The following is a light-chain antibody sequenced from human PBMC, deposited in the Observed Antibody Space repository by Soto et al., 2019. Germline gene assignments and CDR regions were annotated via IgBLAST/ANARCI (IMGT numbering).Light chain of an antibody. Sequence: QSVLTQPASVSGSPGQSTTISCTGTSNDVGGYNYVSWYQHHPGKAPKLMIYEASNRPSGVSNRFSGSKSGNTASLTISGLQAGDEADYYCASYTSSSSYVFGTGTKVTVL. CDR3: ASYTSSSSYV. CDR1: SNDVGGYNY. J-gene: IGLJ1*01. V-gene: IGLV2-14*01. CDR2: EAS.